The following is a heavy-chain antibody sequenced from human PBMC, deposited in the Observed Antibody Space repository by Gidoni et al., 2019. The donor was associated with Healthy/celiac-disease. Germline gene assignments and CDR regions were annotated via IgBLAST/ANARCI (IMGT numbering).Heavy chain of an antibody. V-gene: IGHV4-34*01. Sequence: QVQLQQWGAGLLKPSETLSLTCAVYGGSFSGYFWSWIRQPPGKGLEWIGEINHSGSTNYNPSLKSRVTISVDTSKNQFSLKLSSVTAADTAVYYCASLDSGGRLYWGQGTLVTVSS. D-gene: IGHD2-15*01. J-gene: IGHJ4*02. CDR3: ASLDSGGRLY. CDR1: GGSFSGYF. CDR2: INHSGST.